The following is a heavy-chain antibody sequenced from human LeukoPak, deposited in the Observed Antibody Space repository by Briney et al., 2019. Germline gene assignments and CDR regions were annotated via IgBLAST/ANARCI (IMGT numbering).Heavy chain of an antibody. CDR2: ISHGAGT. V-gene: IGHV4-38-2*02. CDR1: GYSISTGYF. CDR3: ARDHDVWVAPYFDY. Sequence: SETLSLTCTVSGYSISTGYFWAWIRQPPGKGLEWIGSISHGAGTYYSPSLKSRVTMSVDTSKNQFSVNLNSVTAADTAVYYCARDHDVWVAPYFDYWGQGNLVSVSS. D-gene: IGHD5-12*01. J-gene: IGHJ4*02.